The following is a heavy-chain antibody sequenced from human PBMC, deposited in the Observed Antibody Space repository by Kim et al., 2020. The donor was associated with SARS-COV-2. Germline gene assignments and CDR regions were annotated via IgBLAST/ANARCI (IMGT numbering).Heavy chain of an antibody. CDR3: ARDSTGDYVWGSYRPLDY. J-gene: IGHJ4*02. Sequence: KGRFTISRDNSKNTLYLQMNSLRAEDTAVYYCARDSTGDYVWGSYRPLDYWGQGTLVTVSS. D-gene: IGHD3-16*02. V-gene: IGHV3-30*07.